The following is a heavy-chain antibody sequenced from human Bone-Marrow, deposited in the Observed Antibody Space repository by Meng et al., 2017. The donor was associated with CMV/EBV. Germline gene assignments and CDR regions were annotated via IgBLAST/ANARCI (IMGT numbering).Heavy chain of an antibody. V-gene: IGHV3-23*01. J-gene: IGHJ5*02. CDR1: GFTFSSYA. D-gene: IGHD3-22*01. Sequence: GESLKISCAASGFTFSSYAMSWVRQAPGKGLEWVSAISGSGGSTYYADSVKGRFTISRDNSKNTLYLQMNSLRAEDTAVYYCARIDSSGYNNWFDPWGQGNLVTVSS. CDR3: ARIDSSGYNNWFDP. CDR2: ISGSGGST.